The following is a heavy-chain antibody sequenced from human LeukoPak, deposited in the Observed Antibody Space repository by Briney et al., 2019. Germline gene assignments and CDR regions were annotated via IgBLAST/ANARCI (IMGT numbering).Heavy chain of an antibody. CDR2: ISAYNGNT. Sequence: GASVKVSCKASSYTFSSHGISWVRQAPGQGLEWMGWISAYNGNTNYAQKLQGRVTMTTDTSTSTAYMELRSLRSDDTAVYYCARDTRLYYGSGSYAKRFDYWGQGTLVTVSS. CDR1: SYTFSSHG. J-gene: IGHJ4*02. CDR3: ARDTRLYYGSGSYAKRFDY. D-gene: IGHD3-10*01. V-gene: IGHV1-18*01.